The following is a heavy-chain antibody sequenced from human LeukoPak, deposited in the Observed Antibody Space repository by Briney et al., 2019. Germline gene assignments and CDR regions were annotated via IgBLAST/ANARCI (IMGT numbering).Heavy chain of an antibody. CDR1: GYTLRNSG. D-gene: IGHD6-25*01. CDR3: ARDSGGYQVGNWFDP. Sequence: GASVKVSCKTSGYTLRNSGMNWVRQAPGQGLEWLAWISGYNGNINYVEKLRDRVTMTIDTSTSTVYMELTSLTSDDTAVYYCARDSGGYQVGNWFDPWGQGTLVNVSS. V-gene: IGHV1-18*01. CDR2: ISGYNGNI. J-gene: IGHJ5*02.